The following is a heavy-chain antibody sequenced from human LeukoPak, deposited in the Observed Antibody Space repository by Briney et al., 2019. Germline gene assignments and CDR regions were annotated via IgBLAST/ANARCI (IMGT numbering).Heavy chain of an antibody. CDR1: GFAFSSYA. J-gene: IGHJ4*02. Sequence: GGSLRLSCAASGFAFSSYAMHWVRQAPGKGLEWVAVISYDGSNKYYADSVKGRFTISRDNSKNTLYLQMNSLRAEDTAVYYYARDPAYYDSSGYVNYWGQGTLVTVSS. V-gene: IGHV3-30-3*01. CDR3: ARDPAYYDSSGYVNY. CDR2: ISYDGSNK. D-gene: IGHD3-22*01.